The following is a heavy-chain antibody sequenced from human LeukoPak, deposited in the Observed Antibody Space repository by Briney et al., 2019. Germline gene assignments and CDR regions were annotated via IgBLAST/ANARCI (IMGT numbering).Heavy chain of an antibody. V-gene: IGHV4-38-2*02. J-gene: IGHJ3*02. CDR3: ARDLPDYDFWSGIGAFDI. D-gene: IGHD3-3*01. Sequence: SETLSLTCTVSGYSISSSYYWGWIRPPPGKGLEWIGSIYYSGSTYYNPSLKSRVTISVDTSKNQFSLKLSSVTAADTAVYYCARDLPDYDFWSGIGAFDIWGQGTMVTVSS. CDR2: IYYSGST. CDR1: GYSISSSYY.